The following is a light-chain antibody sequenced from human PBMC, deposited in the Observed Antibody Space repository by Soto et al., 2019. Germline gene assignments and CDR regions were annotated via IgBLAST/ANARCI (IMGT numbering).Light chain of an antibody. V-gene: IGKV3-11*01. CDR3: KQRSNWQLN. CDR1: QSVSRY. J-gene: IGKJ4*01. Sequence: ERLLPPSPATLSFSPGSSAPLSCRASQSVSRYLAWYQQKPGQAPRLLIYDASNRAIGITARFSGSGSGTDFTLTISSIEPEDFAVYYCKQRSNWQLNVGGGTQVDIK. CDR2: DAS.